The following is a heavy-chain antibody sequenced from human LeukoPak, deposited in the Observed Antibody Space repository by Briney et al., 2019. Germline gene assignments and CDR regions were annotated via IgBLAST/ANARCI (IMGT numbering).Heavy chain of an antibody. CDR2: INWNGGST. V-gene: IGHV3-20*01. J-gene: IGHJ4*02. D-gene: IGHD3-10*01. CDR3: ARGNLYGSGSYDY. Sequence: GGSRRLSCAASGFTFDDYGMSWVRQAPGKGLEWVSGINWNGGSTGYADSVKGRFTISRDNAKNSLYLQMNSLRAEDTALYHCARGNLYGSGSYDYWGQGTLVTVSS. CDR1: GFTFDDYG.